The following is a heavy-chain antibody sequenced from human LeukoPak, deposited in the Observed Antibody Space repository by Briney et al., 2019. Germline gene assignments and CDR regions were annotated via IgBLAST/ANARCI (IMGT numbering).Heavy chain of an antibody. J-gene: IGHJ4*02. V-gene: IGHV1-69*04. CDR1: GGTFSSYA. Sequence: ASVKVSCKASGGTFSSYAISWVRQAPGQGLEWMGKITPILGIANYAQKFQGRVTITADKSTSTAYMELSSLRSEDTAVYYCARGAADYYDSSGYYYLGYWGQGTLVTVSS. CDR2: ITPILGIA. D-gene: IGHD3-22*01. CDR3: ARGAADYYDSSGYYYLGY.